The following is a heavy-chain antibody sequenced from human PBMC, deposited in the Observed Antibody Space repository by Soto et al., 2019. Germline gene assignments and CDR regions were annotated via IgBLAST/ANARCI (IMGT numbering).Heavy chain of an antibody. D-gene: IGHD3-16*01. CDR1: GFTFSIYA. J-gene: IGHJ4*02. Sequence: PGGSLRLSCAASGFTFSIYAMSWVRQPPGKGLEWVSVFSAGGDSTYYADSVKGRFTISRDNSKNTLYLQMNSLRAEDTAVYYCPKDQGTGNYGRFDYWGQGTPVTVSS. CDR2: FSAGGDST. V-gene: IGHV3-23*01. CDR3: PKDQGTGNYGRFDY.